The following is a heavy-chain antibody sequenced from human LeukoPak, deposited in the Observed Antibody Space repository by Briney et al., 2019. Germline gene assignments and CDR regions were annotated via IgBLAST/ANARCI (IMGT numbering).Heavy chain of an antibody. V-gene: IGHV3-66*01. CDR2: IFSHGET. J-gene: IGHJ4*02. Sequence: GGSLRLSCAASGFTVGNIYMNCVREAPGEGVGWGSLIFSHGETSYADSVKGRFTVSRDNSKNTLYLQMNGLRVEDTAVYYCARDPPAVSINTYAWGQGTLVTVSS. CDR1: GFTVGNIY. CDR3: ARDPPAVSINTYA. D-gene: IGHD2-8*01.